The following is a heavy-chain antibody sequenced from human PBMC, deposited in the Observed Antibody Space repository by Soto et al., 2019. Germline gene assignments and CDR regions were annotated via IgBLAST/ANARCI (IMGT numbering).Heavy chain of an antibody. V-gene: IGHV2-70*01. Sequence: SGPTLVNPPQTLTLTCTFSGFSLSTSGMCVSWIRQPPGKALEWLALIDWDDDKYYSTSLKTRLTISKDTSKNQVVLTMTNMDPLDTATYYGPRMLTGSDSSGYPIGYYGMDVWGQGTTVTVSS. CDR2: IDWDDDK. CDR1: GFSLSTSGMC. CDR3: PRMLTGSDSSGYPIGYYGMDV. J-gene: IGHJ6*02. D-gene: IGHD3-22*01.